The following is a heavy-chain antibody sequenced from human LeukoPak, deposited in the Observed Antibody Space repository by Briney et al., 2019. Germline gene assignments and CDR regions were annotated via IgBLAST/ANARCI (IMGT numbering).Heavy chain of an antibody. V-gene: IGHV3-48*03. CDR2: ISSSGSTI. Sequence: GGSLRLSRAASGFTFSSYEMNWVRQAPGKGLEWVSYISSSGSTIYYADSVKGRFTISRDNAKNSLYLQMNSLRAEDTAVYYCARSDGYNYLGYFDYWGQGTLVTVSS. CDR1: GFTFSSYE. CDR3: ARSDGYNYLGYFDY. J-gene: IGHJ4*02. D-gene: IGHD5-24*01.